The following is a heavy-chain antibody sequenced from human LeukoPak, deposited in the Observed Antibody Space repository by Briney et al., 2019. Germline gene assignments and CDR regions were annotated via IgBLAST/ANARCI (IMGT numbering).Heavy chain of an antibody. J-gene: IGHJ5*02. Sequence: SETQSLTCTVSGGSISSYYWSWIRQPPGKGLEWIGYIYYSGSTNYNPSLKSRVTISVDTSKNQFSLKLSSVTAADTAVYYCARVGRDIVASHLFDPWGQGTLVTVSS. D-gene: IGHD5-12*01. CDR2: IYYSGST. V-gene: IGHV4-59*01. CDR3: ARVGRDIVASHLFDP. CDR1: GGSISSYY.